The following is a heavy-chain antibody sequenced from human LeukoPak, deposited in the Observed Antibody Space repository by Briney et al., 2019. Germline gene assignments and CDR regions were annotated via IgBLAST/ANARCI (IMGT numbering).Heavy chain of an antibody. CDR3: ANTGGHGYNAEDY. D-gene: IGHD5-24*01. Sequence: GGSLRLSCAASGFTFSSYAMSWVRQAPGKGLEWVSAISGSGASTYYTDSVKGRFSISRDNSKNTLYLQMNSLRAEDTAVYYCANTGGHGYNAEDYWGQGTLVTDSS. J-gene: IGHJ4*02. CDR1: GFTFSSYA. CDR2: ISGSGAST. V-gene: IGHV3-23*01.